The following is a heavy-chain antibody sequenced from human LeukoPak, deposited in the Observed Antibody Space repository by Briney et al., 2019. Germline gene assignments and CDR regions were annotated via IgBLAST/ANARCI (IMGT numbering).Heavy chain of an antibody. J-gene: IGHJ4*02. CDR2: INHSGST. Sequence: PSETLSLTCAVYGGSFSGYYWSWIRQPPGKGLEWIGEINHSGSTNYNPSLKSRVTISVDTSKNQFSLKLSSVTAADTAVYYCARGLKSGRKLWGFFDYWGQGTLVTVSS. CDR3: ARGLKSGRKLWGFFDY. D-gene: IGHD3-10*01. V-gene: IGHV4-34*01. CDR1: GGSFSGYY.